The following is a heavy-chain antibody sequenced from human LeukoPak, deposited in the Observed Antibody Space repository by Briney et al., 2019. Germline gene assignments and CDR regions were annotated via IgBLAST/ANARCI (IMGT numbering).Heavy chain of an antibody. Sequence: GGSLRLSCVASGFTFSSYSMNWVRQAPGKGLEWVSAISGTGGNTYYADSVKGRFSISRDNSKNTVYLQMSGLRAEDTAVYYCAKDGGYWGQGTLVTVSP. CDR1: GFTFSSYS. CDR2: ISGTGGNT. V-gene: IGHV3-23*01. D-gene: IGHD3-3*01. CDR3: AKDGGY. J-gene: IGHJ4*02.